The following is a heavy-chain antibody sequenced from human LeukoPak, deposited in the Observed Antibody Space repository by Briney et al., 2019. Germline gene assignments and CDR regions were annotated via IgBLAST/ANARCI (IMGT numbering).Heavy chain of an antibody. D-gene: IGHD3-10*01. Sequence: GGSLRLSCAAPGFTFRSYAMSWVRQAPGKGLEWVSAISGSAADTWYADSVKGRFTISRDNSKDTLYLQMISLRAEDTAVYYCAKDSMVRGVIIPIWGQGTLVTVSS. CDR2: ISGSAADT. CDR3: AKDSMVRGVIIPI. V-gene: IGHV3-23*01. CDR1: GFTFRSYA. J-gene: IGHJ4*02.